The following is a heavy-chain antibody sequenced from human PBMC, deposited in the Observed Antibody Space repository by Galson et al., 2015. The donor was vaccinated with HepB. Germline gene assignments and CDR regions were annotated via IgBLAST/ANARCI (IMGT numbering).Heavy chain of an antibody. CDR1: GYTFTSYA. CDR2: INAGNGNT. J-gene: IGHJ6*03. D-gene: IGHD2-2*01. V-gene: IGHV1-3*01. CDR3: ATAEPTGYCSSTSCYPPTYYYYYYMDV. Sequence: SVKVSCKASGYTFTSYAMHWVRQAPGQRLEWMGWINAGNGNTKYSQKFQGRVTITRDTSASTAYMELSSPRSEDTAVYYCATAEPTGYCSSTSCYPPTYYYYYYMDVWGKGTTVTVSS.